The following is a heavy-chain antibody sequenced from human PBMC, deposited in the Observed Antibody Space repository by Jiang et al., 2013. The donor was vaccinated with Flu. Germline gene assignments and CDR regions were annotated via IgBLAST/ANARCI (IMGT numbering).Heavy chain of an antibody. Sequence: KGLEWVSYISSSGSTIYYADSVKGRFTISRDNAKNSLYLQMNSLRAEDTAVYYCARNRGGYYSSFDYWGQGTLVTVSS. D-gene: IGHD5-12*01. V-gene: IGHV3-48*03. J-gene: IGHJ4*02. CDR3: ARNRGGYYSSFDY. CDR2: ISSSGSTI.